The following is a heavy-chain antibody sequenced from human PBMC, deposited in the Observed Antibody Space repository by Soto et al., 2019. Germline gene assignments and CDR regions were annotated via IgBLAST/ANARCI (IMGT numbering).Heavy chain of an antibody. V-gene: IGHV3-33*01. J-gene: IGHJ4*02. CDR3: ARDRQLAADY. Sequence: QVQLVESGGGVVQPGRSLRLSCAASGFTFSSYGMHWVRQAPGKGLEWVAVIWYDGSNKYYADYVKGRFTISRDNSKNTLYLQMNSLSAEDTAVYYCARDRQLAADYWGRGTLVTVSS. D-gene: IGHD6-6*01. CDR2: IWYDGSNK. CDR1: GFTFSSYG.